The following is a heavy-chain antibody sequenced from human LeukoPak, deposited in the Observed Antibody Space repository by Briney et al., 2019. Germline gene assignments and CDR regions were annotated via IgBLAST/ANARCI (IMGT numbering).Heavy chain of an antibody. CDR2: ISGSGGST. CDR3: AKGAMVVVVAPTEFDH. V-gene: IGHV3-23*01. Sequence: GWSLRLSCAASEFTFSNYAMNWLRQAPGKGMEWVSAISGSGGSTSYADSVKGRFTISRDNSKNILYLQVNSLRAEDTAVYYCAKGAMVVVVAPTEFDHWGQGALVTVSS. J-gene: IGHJ4*02. D-gene: IGHD2-15*01. CDR1: EFTFSNYA.